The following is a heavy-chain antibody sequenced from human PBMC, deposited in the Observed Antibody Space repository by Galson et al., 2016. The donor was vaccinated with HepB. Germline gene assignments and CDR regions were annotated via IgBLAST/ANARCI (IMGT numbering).Heavy chain of an antibody. CDR1: GYNFTNYW. D-gene: IGHD6-6*01. CDR2: IYPGDSDT. J-gene: IGHJ4*02. CDR3: ARHPYSSSFDY. V-gene: IGHV5-51*01. Sequence: QSGAEVKKPGESLKISCQGSGYNFTNYWIGWVRQMPGKGLEWMGIIYPGDSDTRYSPSFQGQVTISADKSISTSYLQWSSLKASDTAMYYCARHPYSSSFDYWGQGTLVTVSS.